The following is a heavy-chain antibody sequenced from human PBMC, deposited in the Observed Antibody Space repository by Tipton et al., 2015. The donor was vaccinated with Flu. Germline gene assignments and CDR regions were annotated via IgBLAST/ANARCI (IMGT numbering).Heavy chain of an antibody. D-gene: IGHD4-17*01. Sequence: SLRLSCAASGFTFSSYGMHWVRQAPGKGLEWVAVIWYDGSNKYYADSVKGRFTISRDNSKNTLYLQMNSLRAEDTAVYYCARDQGSATVTMNYWGQGTLVTVSS. V-gene: IGHV3-33*01. J-gene: IGHJ4*02. CDR2: IWYDGSNK. CDR3: ARDQGSATVTMNY. CDR1: GFTFSSYG.